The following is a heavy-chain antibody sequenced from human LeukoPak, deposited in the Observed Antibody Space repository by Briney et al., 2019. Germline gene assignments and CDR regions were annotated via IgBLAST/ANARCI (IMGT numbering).Heavy chain of an antibody. V-gene: IGHV4-39*01. CDR2: IYYSGST. CDR1: GGSISSSSYS. CDR3: ARQWQQWLVHGRYFDY. Sequence: KPSETLSLTCTVSGGSISSSSYSWGWIRQPPGKGLEWIGSIYYSGSTYYNPSLKSRVTISVDTSKNQFSLKLSSVTAADTAVYYCARQWQQWLVHGRYFDYWGQGTLVTVSS. D-gene: IGHD6-19*01. J-gene: IGHJ4*02.